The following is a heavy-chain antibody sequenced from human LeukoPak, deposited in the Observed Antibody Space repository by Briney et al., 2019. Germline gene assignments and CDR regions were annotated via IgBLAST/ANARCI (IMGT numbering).Heavy chain of an antibody. Sequence: HTGGSLRLSCAASGLTFDDYAFHWVRQAPGKGLEWVSLISRDGASTYYADSVKGRFTISRDNRKNSLYLQMSSLRTEDTALYYCTKDRYCTATSCPLDYWGQGTLVTVSS. CDR1: GLTFDDYA. V-gene: IGHV3-43*01. CDR2: ISRDGAST. D-gene: IGHD2-2*01. CDR3: TKDRYCTATSCPLDY. J-gene: IGHJ4*02.